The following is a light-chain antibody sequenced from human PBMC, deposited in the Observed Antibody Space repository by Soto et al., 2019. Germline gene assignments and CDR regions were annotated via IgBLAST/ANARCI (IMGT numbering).Light chain of an antibody. Sequence: DIQLTQSPSFLSASVGDRVTITCRASQGIRDFLAWYQQKPGKAPKLLIYAASTLQTGFPTRFSGIASGTEFTLIISNLQPADFETYYCQQFDVYPLTFGGGTKVEIK. V-gene: IGKV1-9*01. CDR3: QQFDVYPLT. CDR1: QGIRDF. J-gene: IGKJ4*01. CDR2: AAS.